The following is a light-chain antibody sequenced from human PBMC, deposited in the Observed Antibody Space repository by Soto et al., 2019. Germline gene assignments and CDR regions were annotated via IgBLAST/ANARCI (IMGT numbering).Light chain of an antibody. CDR3: QPRYSTPRT. Sequence: DIQMTQSPSSLSASVGDRVTITCRASQSISSYLNWYQQKPGQAPKLLLYAASSLQSGVPARVSGSGSGTDFTLTISSLQPEDLATYYCQPRYSTPRTFCGGTKLEIK. V-gene: IGKV1-39*01. J-gene: IGKJ4*01. CDR1: QSISSY. CDR2: AAS.